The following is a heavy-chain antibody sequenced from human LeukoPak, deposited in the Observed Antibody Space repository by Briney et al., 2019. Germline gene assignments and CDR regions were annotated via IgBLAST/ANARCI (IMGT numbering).Heavy chain of an antibody. CDR2: ISSSSSYI. D-gene: IGHD5-24*01. Sequence: PGGSLRLSCAASGFTFSSYSMNWVRQAPGKGLEWVSSISSSSSYIYYADSVKGRFTISRDNAKNSLYLQMNSLRAEDTAVYYCARASSEMATIYFDYWGQGTLVTVSS. J-gene: IGHJ4*02. CDR1: GFTFSSYS. V-gene: IGHV3-21*01. CDR3: ARASSEMATIYFDY.